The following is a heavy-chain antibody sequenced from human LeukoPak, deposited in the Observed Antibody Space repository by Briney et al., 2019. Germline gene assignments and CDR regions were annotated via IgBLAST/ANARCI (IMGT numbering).Heavy chain of an antibody. CDR1: GGSLTDYF. CDR3: ARGRIAKIVVVHSFHYGMDV. D-gene: IGHD3-22*01. V-gene: IGHV4-34*01. CDR2: INDYTGNT. Sequence: SETLSLTCDVFGGSLTDYFWTWIRQSPGKGLEWIGEINDYTGNTNYNQSLNSRVSISLEKSKNQFSLELRSVTAADTAVYYCARGRIAKIVVVHSFHYGMDVWGQGTTVTVSS. J-gene: IGHJ6*02.